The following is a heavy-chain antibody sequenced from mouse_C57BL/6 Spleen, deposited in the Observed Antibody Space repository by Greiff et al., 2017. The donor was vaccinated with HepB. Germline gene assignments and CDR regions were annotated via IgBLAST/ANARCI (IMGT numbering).Heavy chain of an antibody. V-gene: IGHV1-55*01. CDR1: GYTFTSYW. J-gene: IGHJ4*01. CDR3: ARALGYAMDY. Sequence: QVQLQQPGAELVKPGASVKMSCKASGYTFTSYWITWVKQRPGQGLEWIGDIYPGSGSTNYNEKFKSKATLTVDKSSSTAYMQLSSLTSEDSAVYYCARALGYAMDYWGQGTSVTVSS. CDR2: IYPGSGST.